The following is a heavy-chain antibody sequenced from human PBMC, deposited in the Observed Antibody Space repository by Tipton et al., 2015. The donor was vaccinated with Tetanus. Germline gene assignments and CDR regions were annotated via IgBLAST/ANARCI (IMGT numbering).Heavy chain of an antibody. J-gene: IGHJ4*02. Sequence: TLSLTCAVSGGSITSDNHYWSWIRQPPGKGLEWIGYIFHSGSTNYNPSLKSRVTMSIDTSERQFSLKLTSVTSADTAVYYCAKVVGWGDYFDSWGQGILVTVSS. D-gene: IGHD1-26*01. CDR1: GGSITSDNHY. CDR2: IFHSGST. V-gene: IGHV4-61*01. CDR3: AKVVGWGDYFDS.